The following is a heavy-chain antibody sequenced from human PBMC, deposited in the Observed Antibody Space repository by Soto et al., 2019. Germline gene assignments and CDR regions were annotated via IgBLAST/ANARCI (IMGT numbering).Heavy chain of an antibody. Sequence: SETLSLTCTVSGGSVTSDEDYWSWIPQSPGKGLEWIGYISNSGSTGYNPSLKTRLSMSVSRSKNQFTLRLTSGPAADTAVYFCAAESGSTYGYFDYWGQGTQVTVSS. CDR1: GGSVTSDEDY. V-gene: IGHV4-30-4*01. CDR2: ISNSGST. J-gene: IGHJ4*02. CDR3: AAESGSTYGYFDY. D-gene: IGHD4-17*01.